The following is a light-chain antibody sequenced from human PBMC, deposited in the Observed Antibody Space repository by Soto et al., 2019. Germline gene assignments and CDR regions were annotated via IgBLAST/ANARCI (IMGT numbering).Light chain of an antibody. CDR1: SSDIGAYNY. J-gene: IGLJ3*02. V-gene: IGLV2-8*01. CDR2: EVS. Sequence: QYALTQPPSASGSPGQSVTISCTGTSSDIGAYNYVSWYQQHPGKAPKLMINEVSKRPSGVPDRFSGSKSGNTASLTVSGLQAEDEADYYCSSYAGSNDRWVFGGGTKLTVL. CDR3: SSYAGSNDRWV.